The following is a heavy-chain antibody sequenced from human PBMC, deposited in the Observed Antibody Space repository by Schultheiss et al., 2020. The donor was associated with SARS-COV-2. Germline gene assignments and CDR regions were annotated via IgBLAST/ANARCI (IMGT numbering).Heavy chain of an antibody. CDR2: ISWNSGSI. CDR1: GFTFDDYA. J-gene: IGHJ4*02. V-gene: IGHV3-9*01. D-gene: IGHD3-9*01. CDR3: AKDRPYDILTGYYFFY. Sequence: GGSLRLSCAASGFTFDDYAMHWVRQAPGKGLEWVSGISWNSGSIGYADSVKGRFTISRDNAKNSLYLQMNSLRAEDTAVYYCAKDRPYDILTGYYFFYWGQGTLVTVSS.